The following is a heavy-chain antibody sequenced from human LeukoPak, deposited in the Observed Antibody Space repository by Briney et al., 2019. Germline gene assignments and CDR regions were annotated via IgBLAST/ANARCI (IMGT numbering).Heavy chain of an antibody. V-gene: IGHV1-18*01. CDR3: ARDHSSGWYGGY. CDR1: GYTFTSYG. D-gene: IGHD6-19*01. CDR2: ISAYNGNT. J-gene: IGHJ4*02. Sequence: ASVKVSCKASGYTFTSYGISWVRQAPGQGLEWMGWISAYNGNTNYAQKLQGRVTMTTDTSTSTAYMELSSLRSEDTAVYYCARDHSSGWYGGYWGQGTLVTVSS.